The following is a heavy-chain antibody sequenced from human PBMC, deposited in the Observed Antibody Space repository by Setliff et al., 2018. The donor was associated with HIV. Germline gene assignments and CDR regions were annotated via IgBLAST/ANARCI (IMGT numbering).Heavy chain of an antibody. J-gene: IGHJ4*02. CDR2: VDPKDGET. D-gene: IGHD3-9*01. CDR3: ATFDYNLLTGCPC. Sequence: VKDSCKASGYAFREYYINWVQQAPGKGLEWMGRVDPKDGETMYAQKFQGRVTITADRSTNTAYMDLSSLSSDDTALYFCATFDYNLLTGCPCWGQGTLVTVSS. V-gene: IGHV1-69-2*01. CDR1: GYAFREYY.